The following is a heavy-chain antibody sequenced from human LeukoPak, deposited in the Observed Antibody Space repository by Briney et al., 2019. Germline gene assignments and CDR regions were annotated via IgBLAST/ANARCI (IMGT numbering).Heavy chain of an antibody. CDR1: GFTFSNYE. D-gene: IGHD1-26*01. CDR3: ARGFHRASGLFYYYYYMDV. V-gene: IGHV3-48*03. CDR2: ISSSGGTM. Sequence: GGSLRLSCAASGFTFSNYEMNWVRQAPGKGLEWVSYISSSGGTMYYADSVKGRFTISRDNAKNSLYLQMNSLRAEDTAVYYCARGFHRASGLFYYYYYMDVWGKGTTVTVSS. J-gene: IGHJ6*03.